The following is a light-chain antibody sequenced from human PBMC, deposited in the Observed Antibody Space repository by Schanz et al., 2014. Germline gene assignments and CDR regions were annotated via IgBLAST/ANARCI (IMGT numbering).Light chain of an antibody. Sequence: QSALTQPPSASGSPGQSVTISCTGTSSDIGNYNYVSWYQQHPGQAPKLVIYEVTKRPSGVPDRFSGSKSGNTASLTVSGLQAEDEADYYCSSYTSSSTGVFGGGTKLTVL. CDR3: SSYTSSSTGV. CDR2: EVT. V-gene: IGLV2-8*01. CDR1: SSDIGNYNY. J-gene: IGLJ3*02.